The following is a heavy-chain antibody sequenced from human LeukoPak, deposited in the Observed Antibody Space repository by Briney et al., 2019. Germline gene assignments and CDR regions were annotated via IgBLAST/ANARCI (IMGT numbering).Heavy chain of an antibody. CDR3: ARFAHSPDC. CDR2: IKEDGSEK. Sequence: GGSLRLSCAASGFTFSSYWMTWVRQAPGKGLEWVANIKEDGSEKNYVDSVKGRFTISRDNAKNSLYLQMNSLRAEDTAVYYCARFAHSPDCWGQGTLVTVSS. V-gene: IGHV3-7*01. CDR1: GFTFSSYW. J-gene: IGHJ4*02.